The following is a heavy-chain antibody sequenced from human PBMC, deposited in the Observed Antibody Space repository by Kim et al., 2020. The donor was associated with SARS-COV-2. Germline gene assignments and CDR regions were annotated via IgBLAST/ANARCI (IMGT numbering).Heavy chain of an antibody. CDR1: GFTFSSYG. CDR2: IWYDGSNK. V-gene: IGHV3-33*06. Sequence: GGSLRLSCAASGFTFSSYGMHWVRQAPGKGLEWVAVIWYDGSNKYYADSVKGRFTISRDNSKNTLYLQMNSLRAEDTAVYYCAKPSTLSNYFDYWGQGTLVTVSS. D-gene: IGHD3-16*02. J-gene: IGHJ4*02. CDR3: AKPSTLSNYFDY.